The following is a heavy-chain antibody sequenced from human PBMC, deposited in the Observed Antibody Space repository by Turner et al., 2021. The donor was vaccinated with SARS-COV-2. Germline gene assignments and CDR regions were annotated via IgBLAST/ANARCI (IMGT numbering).Heavy chain of an antibody. Sequence: QLQLQESGPGLVKPSEPLSLTCTVSAGSITTSSYYWGWIRQPPGKGLEWIGSIHYSGSTYYNASLESRVTISVDTSKNQFALKLTSVTAADTAVYYCARVRTVTCITTTCLPSDAFDLWGQGTMVPVSS. CDR3: ARVRTVTCITTTCLPSDAFDL. V-gene: IGHV4-39*01. J-gene: IGHJ3*01. D-gene: IGHD3-10*01. CDR1: AGSITTSSYY. CDR2: IHYSGST.